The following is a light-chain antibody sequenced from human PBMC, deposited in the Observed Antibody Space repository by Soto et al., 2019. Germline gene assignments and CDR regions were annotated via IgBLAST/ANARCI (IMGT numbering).Light chain of an antibody. V-gene: IGKV1-33*01. J-gene: IGKJ4*01. CDR1: QDISNY. CDR2: DAS. Sequence: DIQMTQSPSSLSASVGDRVTITCQASQDISNYLNWYQQKPGKAPKPLIYDASNLHSGVPSRFSGRKVGTQFILTIDSLQPEDFATYYCQQVKSYPRTFGGGTKVDI. CDR3: QQVKSYPRT.